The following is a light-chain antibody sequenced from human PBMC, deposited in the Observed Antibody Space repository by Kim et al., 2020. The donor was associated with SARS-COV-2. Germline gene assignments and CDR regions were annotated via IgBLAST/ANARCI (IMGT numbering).Light chain of an antibody. CDR3: QQYNSYPWT. CDR2: DAS. V-gene: IGKV1-5*01. J-gene: IGKJ1*01. CDR1: QSISSW. Sequence: SASVGDRVTITCRASQSISSWLAWYQQKPGKAPKLLIYDASSLESGVPSRFSGSGSGTEFTLTISSLQPDDFATYYCQQYNSYPWTFGQGTKLEI.